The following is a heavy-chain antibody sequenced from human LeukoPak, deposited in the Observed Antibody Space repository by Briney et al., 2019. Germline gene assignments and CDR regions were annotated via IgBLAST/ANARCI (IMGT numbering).Heavy chain of an antibody. Sequence: PGGSLRLSCAASEFTFSSYWMSWVRQAPGKGLEWVANIKQDGGEKYYLDSVKGRFTISRDNAKNSLYLQMNSLRAEDTALYYCARDQGSGSGYYGMDVWGQGTTVTVSS. V-gene: IGHV3-7*01. J-gene: IGHJ6*02. CDR2: IKQDGGEK. CDR1: EFTFSSYW. D-gene: IGHD5-12*01. CDR3: ARDQGSGSGYYGMDV.